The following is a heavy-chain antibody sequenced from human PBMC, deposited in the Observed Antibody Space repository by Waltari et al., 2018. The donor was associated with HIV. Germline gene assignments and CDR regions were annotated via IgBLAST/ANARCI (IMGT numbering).Heavy chain of an antibody. V-gene: IGHV3-7*01. CDR3: ATSRTFDY. J-gene: IGHJ4*02. CDR1: GFMFTSYW. Sequence: EVLLVESGGGLVQPGGSLRLSCTASGFMFTSYWMSWVRQAPGKGREWVANIKQEGSEKYYVDSVKGRFTISRDNAKNSLYLQRNSLRAEDTAMYYCATSRTFDYWGQGTLVTVSS. CDR2: IKQEGSEK. D-gene: IGHD2-2*01.